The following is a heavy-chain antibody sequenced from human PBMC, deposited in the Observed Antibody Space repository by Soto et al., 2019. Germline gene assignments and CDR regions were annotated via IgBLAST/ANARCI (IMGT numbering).Heavy chain of an antibody. V-gene: IGHV1-18*01. CDR3: AKADSNYAGRFSYYYMDV. D-gene: IGHD4-4*01. J-gene: IGHJ6*03. CDR2: ISGYNGNT. Sequence: QVQLVQSGTEVKKPGASVKLSCKASGCTFRSYGISWVRQAPGQGPEWMGWISGYNGNTHYPQKFQGKVTMSTDTSTSTAYMELRSLRSDDTAVYYCAKADSNYAGRFSYYYMDVWGNGTLVTVSS. CDR1: GCTFRSYG.